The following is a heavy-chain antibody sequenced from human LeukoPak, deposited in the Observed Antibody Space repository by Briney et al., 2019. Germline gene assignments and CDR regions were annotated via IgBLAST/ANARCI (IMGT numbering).Heavy chain of an antibody. CDR3: ARVRYQLTYWKWFDP. V-gene: IGHV4-34*01. CDR2: INHSGST. CDR1: GGSFSGYY. J-gene: IGHJ5*02. Sequence: SETLSLTCAVYGGSFSGYYWSWIRQPPGKGLEWIGEINHSGSTNYNPSLKSRVTISVDTSKNQFSLKLSSVTAADTALYYCARVRYQLTYWKWFDPWGQGTLVTVSS. D-gene: IGHD2-2*01.